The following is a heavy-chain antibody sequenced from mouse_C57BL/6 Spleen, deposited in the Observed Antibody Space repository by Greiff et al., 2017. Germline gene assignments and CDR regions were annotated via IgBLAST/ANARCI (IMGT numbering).Heavy chain of an antibody. V-gene: IGHV1-9*01. J-gene: IGHJ4*01. CDR2: IFPGSGST. Sequence: QVQLQQSGAELMKPGASVKLSCKATGYTFTGYWIDWVKQRPGHGLEWIGEIFPGSGSTNYTEKFKGKATFTADTSSNTAYVQLNSLTTEDSAIYYYARGSYVAMDYWGQGTSVTVSS. CDR3: ARGSYVAMDY. D-gene: IGHD1-1*02. CDR1: GYTFTGYW.